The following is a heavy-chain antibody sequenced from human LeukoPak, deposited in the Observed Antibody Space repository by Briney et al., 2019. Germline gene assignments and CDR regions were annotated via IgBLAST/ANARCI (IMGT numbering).Heavy chain of an antibody. CDR3: ARVTNYDFYGGYPYYSDY. V-gene: IGHV1-18*01. CDR2: ITVYNGNT. J-gene: IGHJ4*02. CDR1: GYTFTTYG. D-gene: IGHD3-3*01. Sequence: GASVKVSCKAFGYTFTTYGIRWMRQAPGQGLEWVGWITVYNGNTNYAEKFQDRVTMTTDASTSTALMELRSLRSDDTAVYYCARVTNYDFYGGYPYYSDYWGQGTLVTVSS.